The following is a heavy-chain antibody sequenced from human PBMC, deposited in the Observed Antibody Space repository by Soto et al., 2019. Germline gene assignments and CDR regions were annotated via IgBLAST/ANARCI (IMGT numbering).Heavy chain of an antibody. Sequence: PSETLSLTCTVSGGSISSGGYYWSWIRQHPGKGLEWIGYIYYSGSTYYNPSLKSRVTISVDTSKNQFSLKLSSVTAADTAVYYCARVVPADPGGWFDPWGQGTLVTVSS. D-gene: IGHD2-2*01. V-gene: IGHV4-31*03. CDR3: ARVVPADPGGWFDP. J-gene: IGHJ5*02. CDR1: GGSISSGGYY. CDR2: IYYSGST.